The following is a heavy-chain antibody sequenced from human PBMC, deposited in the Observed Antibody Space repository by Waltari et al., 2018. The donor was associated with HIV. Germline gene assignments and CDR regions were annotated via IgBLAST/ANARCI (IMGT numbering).Heavy chain of an antibody. J-gene: IGHJ4*02. CDR1: GGSFRGYY. V-gene: IGHV4-34*01. Sequence: VQLQQWGTGLLKPSETLSLTCAVYGGSFRGYYWSWIRQSPGKGLEWIGEINHSGDTNVNPSLKIRVAISIDTSKNQFSLKLTSVTAADTAVYYCARGDAEPGDFDYWGQGTLLTVSS. CDR3: ARGDAEPGDFDY. D-gene: IGHD1-26*01. CDR2: INHSGDT.